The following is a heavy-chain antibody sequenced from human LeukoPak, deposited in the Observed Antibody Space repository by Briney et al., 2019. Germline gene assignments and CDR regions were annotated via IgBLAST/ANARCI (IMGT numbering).Heavy chain of an antibody. Sequence: PGGSLRLSCTASGCTFVDYFMNWVRQAPGKGLEWISDINVSGSTIHYADSVRGRFTISRDNAKKSLYLQLNSIRAEDTAVYYCARGRWFGELSPAAFDIWGQGTVVTVS. D-gene: IGHD3-10*01. CDR1: GCTFVDYF. CDR3: ARGRWFGELSPAAFDI. V-gene: IGHV3-11*01. CDR2: INVSGSTI. J-gene: IGHJ3*02.